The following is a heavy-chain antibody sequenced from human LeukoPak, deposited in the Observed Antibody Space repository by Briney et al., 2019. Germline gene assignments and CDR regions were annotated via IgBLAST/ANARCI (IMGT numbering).Heavy chain of an antibody. CDR1: GFIFSNYA. Sequence: GGSLRLSCAASGFIFSNYAMNWVRQAPGKGLEWVANIKQDGSEKYYVDSVKGRFTISRDNAKNSLYLQMNSLRAEDTAVYYCARNLLYWGQGTLVTVSS. D-gene: IGHD2-21*01. V-gene: IGHV3-7*01. J-gene: IGHJ4*02. CDR3: ARNLLY. CDR2: IKQDGSEK.